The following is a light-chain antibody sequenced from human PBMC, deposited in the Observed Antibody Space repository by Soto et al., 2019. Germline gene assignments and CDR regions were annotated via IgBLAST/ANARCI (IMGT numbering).Light chain of an antibody. V-gene: IGLV2-11*01. J-gene: IGLJ3*02. Sequence: QSALTQPRSVSGSPGQSVTLSCTGTSSDVGGYNYVSWYQQHPGKAPKLMIDDVNKRPSGVPDRFSGSRSGNTASLTISGLQAEDEADYYCCSYAGSYTWVFGGGTKLPVL. CDR2: DVN. CDR3: CSYAGSYTWV. CDR1: SSDVGGYNY.